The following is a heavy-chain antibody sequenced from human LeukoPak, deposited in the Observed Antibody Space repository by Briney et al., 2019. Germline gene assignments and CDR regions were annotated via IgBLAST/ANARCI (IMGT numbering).Heavy chain of an antibody. CDR1: GFTFSRCG. J-gene: IGHJ4*02. CDR3: ARAEPGLFDY. Sequence: GGSLRLSCAASGFTFSRCGMHWVRQAPGKGLEWVAVIYSDGRNEYHADSVKGRFTISRDNSKNTLYLQMKSLRAEDTAVYFCARAEPGLFDYWGQGTLVTVSS. V-gene: IGHV3-33*01. CDR2: IYSDGRNE.